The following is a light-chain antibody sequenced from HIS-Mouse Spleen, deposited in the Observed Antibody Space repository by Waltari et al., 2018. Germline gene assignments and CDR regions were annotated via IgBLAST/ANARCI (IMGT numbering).Light chain of an antibody. CDR1: SSDVGSYNL. Sequence: QSALTQPASVSGSPGQSITISFTGTSSDVGSYNLVSWYQQHPGKAPKLMIYEGSKRPSGVSNRFSGSKSGNTASLTISGLQAEDEADYYCCSYAGSSTHVVFGGGTKLTVL. J-gene: IGLJ2*01. CDR2: EGS. V-gene: IGLV2-23*01. CDR3: CSYAGSSTHVV.